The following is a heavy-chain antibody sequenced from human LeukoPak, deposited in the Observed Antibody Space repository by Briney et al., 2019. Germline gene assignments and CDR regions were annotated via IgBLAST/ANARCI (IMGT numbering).Heavy chain of an antibody. CDR1: GFTFSSYS. J-gene: IGHJ3*02. D-gene: IGHD5-12*01. CDR2: ISSSSSYI. Sequence: PGGSLRLSCAASGFTFSSYSMNWVRQAPGKGMEWDSSISSSSSYIYYADSVKGRFTISRDNAKNSLYLQMNSLRAEDTAVYYCAREAGYPMGAFDIWGQGTMVTVSS. V-gene: IGHV3-21*01. CDR3: AREAGYPMGAFDI.